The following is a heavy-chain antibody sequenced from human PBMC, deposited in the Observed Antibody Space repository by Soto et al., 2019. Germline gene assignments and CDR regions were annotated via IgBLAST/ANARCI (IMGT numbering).Heavy chain of an antibody. D-gene: IGHD3-22*01. V-gene: IGHV1-18*04. J-gene: IGHJ6*02. CDR1: GYTFTSYG. CDR2: ISAYNGNT. Sequence: QVQLVQSGAEVKKPGASVKVSCKASGYTFTSYGISWVRQAPGQGLEWMGWISAYNGNTNSAQKLQGRVTMTTDTSTSTAYMELRSLGSDDTAVYYCARVNYDSQKVYYGMDVWGQGTTVTVSS. CDR3: ARVNYDSQKVYYGMDV.